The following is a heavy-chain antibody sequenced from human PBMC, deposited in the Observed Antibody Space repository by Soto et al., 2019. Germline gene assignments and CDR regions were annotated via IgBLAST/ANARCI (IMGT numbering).Heavy chain of an antibody. J-gene: IGHJ6*02. CDR1: GFTFSSYG. D-gene: IGHD2-2*01. CDR3: ARNPFTSSPFYYYGMDV. CDR2: IWYDGSNK. Sequence: LRLSCAASGFTFSSYGMHWVRQAPGKGLEWVAVIWYDGSNKYYADSVKGRFTISRDNSKNTLYLQMNSLRAEDTAVYYCARNPFTSSPFYYYGMDVWGQGTTVTVSS. V-gene: IGHV3-33*01.